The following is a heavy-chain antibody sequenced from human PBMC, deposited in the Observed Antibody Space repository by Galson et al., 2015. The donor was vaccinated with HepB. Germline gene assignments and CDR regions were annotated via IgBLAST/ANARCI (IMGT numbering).Heavy chain of an antibody. CDR3: AKDDGWEAGHAFDI. CDR1: GFTFSRYA. CDR2: ISSSGGST. Sequence: SLRLSCAASGFTFSRYAMNWVRQAPGKGLEWVSGISSSGGSTYYADSVKGQFTISRDNSKNTLYLQMNSLRAEDTAVYYCAKDDGWEAGHAFDIWGQGTMVTVSS. D-gene: IGHD1-26*01. V-gene: IGHV3-23*01. J-gene: IGHJ3*02.